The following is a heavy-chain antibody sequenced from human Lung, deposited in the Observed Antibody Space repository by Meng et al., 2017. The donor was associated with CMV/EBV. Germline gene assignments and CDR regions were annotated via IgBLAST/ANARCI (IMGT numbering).Heavy chain of an antibody. CDR2: ISWNSGSI. V-gene: IGHV3-9*01. Sequence: SXRLXCAASGFTFDDYAMHWVRQAPGKGLEWVSGISWNSGSIGYADSVKGRFTISRDNAKNSLYLQMNSLRAEDTALYYCAKADIVVVPAGAFDIWGQGTMVTVS. CDR3: AKADIVVVPAGAFDI. D-gene: IGHD2-2*01. J-gene: IGHJ3*02. CDR1: GFTFDDYA.